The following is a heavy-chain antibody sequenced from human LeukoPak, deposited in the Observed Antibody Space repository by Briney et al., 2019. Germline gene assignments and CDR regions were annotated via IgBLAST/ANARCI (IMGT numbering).Heavy chain of an antibody. D-gene: IGHD6-19*01. CDR1: GFTFSGSA. V-gene: IGHV3-73*01. J-gene: IGHJ4*02. Sequence: GGSLRLSCAASGFTFSGSAMHWVRQASGKGLEWVGRIRSKANSYATAYAASVKGRFTISRDDSKNTAYLQMNSLRAEDTAVYYCAKDGRKLGSGWYFDYWGQGTLVTVSS. CDR2: IRSKANSYAT. CDR3: AKDGRKLGSGWYFDY.